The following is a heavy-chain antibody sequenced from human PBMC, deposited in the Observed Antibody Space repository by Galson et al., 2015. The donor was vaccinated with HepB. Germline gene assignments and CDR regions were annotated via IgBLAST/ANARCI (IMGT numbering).Heavy chain of an antibody. V-gene: IGHV1-46*01. J-gene: IGHJ4*02. CDR2: INPSGGST. D-gene: IGHD1-14*01. CDR1: GYTFTSYY. Sequence: SVKVSCKASGYTFTSYYMHWVRQAPGQGLEWMGIINPSGGSTSYAQKFQGRVTMTRDTSTSTVYMELSSLRSEDTAVYYCARVRNQEPYKPYYFDYWGQGTLVTVSS. CDR3: ARVRNQEPYKPYYFDY.